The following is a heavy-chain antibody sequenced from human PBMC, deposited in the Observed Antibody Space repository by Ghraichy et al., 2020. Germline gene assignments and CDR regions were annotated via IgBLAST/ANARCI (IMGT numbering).Heavy chain of an antibody. V-gene: IGHV3-30*18. J-gene: IGHJ4*02. Sequence: GGSLRLSCAASGFTFSNYGMHWVRQAPGRGLEWVAVISFDGNNKYYADSMMGHFTFSRDNPKNTLYLQLSSPRPEDTAVYYCAKGRGSYLFDYFDSWGQGTLLTVSS. CDR2: ISFDGNNK. D-gene: IGHD2-21*01. CDR3: AKGRGSYLFDYFDS. CDR1: GFTFSNYG.